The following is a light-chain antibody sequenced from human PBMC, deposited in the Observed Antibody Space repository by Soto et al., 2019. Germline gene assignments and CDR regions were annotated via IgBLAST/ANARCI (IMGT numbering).Light chain of an antibody. Sequence: EIVLTQSPGTLSLSPGERATLSCRASQSVSSSYFAWYQQKPGQAPRLVIYGASSRATGIPDRFSGSGSGTDFTLTITRLEPEDFAVYYCQQYGSSPWTFGKGTKVEIK. CDR1: QSVSSSY. CDR3: QQYGSSPWT. J-gene: IGKJ1*01. V-gene: IGKV3-20*01. CDR2: GAS.